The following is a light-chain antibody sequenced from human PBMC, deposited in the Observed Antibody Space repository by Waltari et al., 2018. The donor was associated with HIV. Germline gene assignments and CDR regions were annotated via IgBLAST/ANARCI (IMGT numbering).Light chain of an antibody. Sequence: QSALTQPASVSGSPGQSITISCSGTRSDVGSYNLVSWYQQHPGKAPKLMIYEVSKRPTGVSNRVSGSKSGNTASLTSAGLQAEDEADYYCCSYAGSKVFGTGTKVTVL. CDR3: CSYAGSKV. CDR2: EVS. CDR1: RSDVGSYNL. J-gene: IGLJ1*01. V-gene: IGLV2-23*02.